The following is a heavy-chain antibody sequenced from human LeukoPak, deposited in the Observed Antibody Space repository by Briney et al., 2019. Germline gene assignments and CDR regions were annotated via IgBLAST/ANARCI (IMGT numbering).Heavy chain of an antibody. J-gene: IGHJ5*02. CDR2: IDRSTGT. CDR3: PREYSQSYTPLSP. V-gene: IGHV1-2*02. D-gene: IGHD3-10*01. CDR1: GYTFSDYY. Sequence: ASVKVSCKASGYTFSDYYMHWVRPAPGQGLEWMGWIDRSTGTKYAQKFQGRVTMTRDTSISTAYMELNRLTSDDTAVYFCPREYSQSYTPLSPWGQGTLVTVSS.